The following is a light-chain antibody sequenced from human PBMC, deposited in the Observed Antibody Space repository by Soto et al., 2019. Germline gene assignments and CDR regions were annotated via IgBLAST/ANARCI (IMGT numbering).Light chain of an antibody. CDR3: QQYGISPRS. CDR2: GAY. J-gene: IGKJ1*01. Sequence: EIVLTQSPDTLALSPGDGAALSCRASQSISSSYLAWYQHKPGQPPRLLIYGAYTRATGIPDRFTGRGSGTDFTLTISRLEPEDFAVYYCQQYGISPRSFGQGTKVEIK. V-gene: IGKV3-20*01. CDR1: QSISSSY.